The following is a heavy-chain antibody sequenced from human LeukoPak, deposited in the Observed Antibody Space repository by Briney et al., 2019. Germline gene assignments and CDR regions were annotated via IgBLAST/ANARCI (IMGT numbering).Heavy chain of an antibody. D-gene: IGHD3-10*01. V-gene: IGHV3-21*04. CDR2: ISSSSSYI. J-gene: IGHJ4*02. CDR3: ARARRGSSYYFDY. Sequence: GGSLRLSCAASGFTFSSYSMNWVRQAPGKGLEWVSSISSSSSYIYYADSVKGRFTISRDNAKNSLYLQMSSPRAEDTALYYCARARRGSSYYFDYWGQGTLVTVSS. CDR1: GFTFSSYS.